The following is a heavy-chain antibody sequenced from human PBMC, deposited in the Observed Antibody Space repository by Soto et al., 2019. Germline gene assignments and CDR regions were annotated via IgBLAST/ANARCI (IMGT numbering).Heavy chain of an antibody. Sequence: GASVKVSCKASGYTFTRYGITWVRQAPGQGLEWMGWISGYNGNIREAPRFEGRVTMTTDTAATTAHMELRGLRSDDTAVYYCARGSAYSTPWSSAIWGQGTLVTVSS. CDR2: ISGYNGNI. D-gene: IGHD2-8*01. V-gene: IGHV1-18*01. J-gene: IGHJ1*01. CDR3: ARGSAYSTPWSSAI. CDR1: GYTFTRYG.